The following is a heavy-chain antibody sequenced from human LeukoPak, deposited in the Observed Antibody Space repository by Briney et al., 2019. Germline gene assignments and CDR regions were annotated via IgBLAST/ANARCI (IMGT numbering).Heavy chain of an antibody. CDR3: ARASIAARHWFDP. CDR2: IIPILDIA. V-gene: IGHV1-69*02. Sequence: SVKVSCKASGGTFSSYTISWVRQAPGQGLEWMGRIIPILDIANYAQKFQGRVTITADKSTSTAYMELSSLRSEDTAVYYCARASIAARHWFDPWGQGTLVTVSS. D-gene: IGHD6-6*01. CDR1: GGTFSSYT. J-gene: IGHJ5*02.